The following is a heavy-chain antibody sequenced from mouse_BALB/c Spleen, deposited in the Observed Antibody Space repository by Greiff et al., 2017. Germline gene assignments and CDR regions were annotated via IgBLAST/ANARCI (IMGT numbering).Heavy chain of an antibody. Sequence: EVQVVESGAELVKPGASVKLSCTASGFNIKDTYMHWVKQRPEQGLEWIGRIDPANGNTKYDPKFQGKATITADTSSNTAYLQLSSLTSEDTAVYYCATHNYGSSYWYFDVWGAGTTVTVSS. D-gene: IGHD1-1*01. CDR3: ATHNYGSSYWYFDV. J-gene: IGHJ1*01. CDR2: IDPANGNT. CDR1: GFNIKDTY. V-gene: IGHV14-3*02.